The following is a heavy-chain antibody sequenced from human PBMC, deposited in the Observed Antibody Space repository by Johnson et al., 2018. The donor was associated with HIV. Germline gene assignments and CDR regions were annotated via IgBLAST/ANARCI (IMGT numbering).Heavy chain of an antibody. CDR1: GFTFDDYG. V-gene: IGHV3-20*04. J-gene: IGHJ3*02. CDR3: ARRRWPEGDDAFDI. CDR2: TNWNGGST. D-gene: IGHD4-23*01. Sequence: VQLVESGGGVVRPGGSLRLSCAASGFTFDDYGMSWVRQVPGKGLEWVSGTNWNGGSTGYADSVKGLFTISRDNAKNSLYLQMNSLRAEDTALYYCARRRWPEGDDAFDIWGQGTMVTVSS.